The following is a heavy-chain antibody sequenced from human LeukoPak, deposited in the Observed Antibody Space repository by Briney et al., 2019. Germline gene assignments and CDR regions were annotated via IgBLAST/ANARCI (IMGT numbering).Heavy chain of an antibody. V-gene: IGHV3-74*01. Sequence: QPGGSLKLSCVASGFPSSSYWMHWGRQAPGKGLVWVSRINSDGSTTSYADSVKGRFTISRDNAKNTLYLQMNSLRVEDTAVYYCARDPGPLGYSGSVLIGWGQGTLVTVSS. CDR2: INSDGSTT. CDR1: GFPSSSYW. D-gene: IGHD5-12*01. CDR3: ARDPGPLGYSGSVLIG. J-gene: IGHJ4*02.